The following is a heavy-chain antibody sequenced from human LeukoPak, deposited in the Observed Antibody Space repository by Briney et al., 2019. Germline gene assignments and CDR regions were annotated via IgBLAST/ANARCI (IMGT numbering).Heavy chain of an antibody. CDR3: ARGDFWSGDIHDAFDI. V-gene: IGHV4-39*07. CDR1: GGSISSSSYY. J-gene: IGHJ3*02. Sequence: PSETLSLTCTVSGGSISSSSYYWGWIRQPPGKGLEWIGSIYYSGSTYYNPSLKSRVTISVDTSKNQFSLKLSSVTAADTAVYYCARGDFWSGDIHDAFDIWGQGTMVTVSS. CDR2: IYYSGST. D-gene: IGHD3-3*01.